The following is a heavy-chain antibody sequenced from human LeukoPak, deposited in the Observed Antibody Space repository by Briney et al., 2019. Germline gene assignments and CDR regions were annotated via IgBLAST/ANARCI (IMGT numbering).Heavy chain of an antibody. CDR2: ISYDGSNK. V-gene: IGHV3-30*01. CDR1: GFTFSSYA. J-gene: IGHJ4*02. CDR3: ARDPDYYDSSGPGSAFDY. D-gene: IGHD3-22*01. Sequence: PGRSLRLSCEASGFTFSSYAMHWVRQAPGKGLEWVAVISYDGSNKYYAGSVEGRFTISRDNSKNTLYLQMDSLRAEDTAVYYCARDPDYYDSSGPGSAFDYWGQGTLVTVSS.